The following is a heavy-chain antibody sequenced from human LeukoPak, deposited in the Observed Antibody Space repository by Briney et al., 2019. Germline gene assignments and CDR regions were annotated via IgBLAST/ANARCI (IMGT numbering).Heavy chain of an antibody. D-gene: IGHD1-26*01. Sequence: GESLRLSCATSNFTFTTYTMNWVRQAPGKGLDWVSSVNGRSNYKYYRDSVKGRFTISRDNAKNSLYLQMNSLRPEDTAVYYCAREDGIVGSTSAFDIWGQGTLVTVSS. V-gene: IGHV3-21*01. CDR2: VNGRSNYK. J-gene: IGHJ3*02. CDR3: AREDGIVGSTSAFDI. CDR1: NFTFTTYT.